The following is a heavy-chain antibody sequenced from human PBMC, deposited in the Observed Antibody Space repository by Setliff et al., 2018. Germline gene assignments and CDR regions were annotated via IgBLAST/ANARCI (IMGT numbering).Heavy chain of an antibody. Sequence: SETLSLTCTVSGGSIINSYYWSWIRQPAGKGLEWIGRISTSGNTNYNPSLKSRVTVSLDTSKNQFSLKLTSMTAADTAVYYCARDQWVRSPPLYFSYSMDVWGQGTTVTAP. CDR3: ARDQWVRSPPLYFSYSMDV. V-gene: IGHV4-4*07. CDR2: ISTSGNT. CDR1: GGSIINSYY. J-gene: IGHJ6*02. D-gene: IGHD5-12*01.